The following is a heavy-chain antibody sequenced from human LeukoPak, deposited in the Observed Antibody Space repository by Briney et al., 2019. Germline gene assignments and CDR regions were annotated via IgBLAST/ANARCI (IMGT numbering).Heavy chain of an antibody. Sequence: GGSLRLSCAASGFTFSSTGMNWVRQAPGEGLEWVSYIDGSSRSIYYADSVKGRFTVSRDNAKKSLFLQMNSLRDEDTAVYFCARKMALWGQGTLVTVSS. CDR3: ARKMAL. V-gene: IGHV3-48*02. D-gene: IGHD5-24*01. J-gene: IGHJ4*02. CDR1: GFTFSSTG. CDR2: IDGSSRSI.